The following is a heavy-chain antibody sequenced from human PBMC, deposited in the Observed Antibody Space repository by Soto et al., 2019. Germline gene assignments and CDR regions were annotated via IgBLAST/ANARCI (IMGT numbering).Heavy chain of an antibody. D-gene: IGHD2-2*01. CDR2: IKQDGSER. V-gene: IGHV3-7*01. Sequence: PGGSLRLSCAGSGFRFSSSWMSWVRQAPGKGLEWVAHIKQDGSERYYVDSAKGRFTISRDNAKTSLYLQMNNLRAEDTAVYYCASWADAADEDQFQHCVQVTLVTVAS. CDR3: ASWADAADEDQFQH. J-gene: IGHJ1*01. CDR1: GFRFSSSW.